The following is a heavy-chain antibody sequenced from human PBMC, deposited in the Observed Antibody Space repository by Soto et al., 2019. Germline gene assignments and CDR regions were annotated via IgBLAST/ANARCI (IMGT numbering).Heavy chain of an antibody. D-gene: IGHD6-19*01. Sequence: QVQLVQSGAEVKKPGASVKVSCKASGYTFTSYDINWVRQATGQGLEWMGWMNPNSGNTGYAQKFQGRVTMTRNTSISTAYMELSSLRSEETAVYYCARGGYSSGWYDGAYYYMDVWGKGTTVTVSS. J-gene: IGHJ6*03. CDR2: MNPNSGNT. CDR3: ARGGYSSGWYDGAYYYMDV. CDR1: GYTFTSYD. V-gene: IGHV1-8*01.